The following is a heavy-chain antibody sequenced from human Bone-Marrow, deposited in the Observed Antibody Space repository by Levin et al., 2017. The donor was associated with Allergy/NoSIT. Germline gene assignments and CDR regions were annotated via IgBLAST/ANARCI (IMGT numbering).Heavy chain of an antibody. CDR1: GFTFSSYS. V-gene: IGHV3-21*01. D-gene: IGHD3-3*01. Sequence: GESLKISCAASGFTFSSYSMNWVRQAPGKGLEWVSSISSSSSYIYYADSVKGRFTISRDNAKNSLYLQMNSLRAEDTAVYYCARDTILYYDFRDISGYYYYYYYMDVWGKGTTVTVSS. CDR3: ARDTILYYDFRDISGYYYYYYYMDV. CDR2: ISSSSSYI. J-gene: IGHJ6*03.